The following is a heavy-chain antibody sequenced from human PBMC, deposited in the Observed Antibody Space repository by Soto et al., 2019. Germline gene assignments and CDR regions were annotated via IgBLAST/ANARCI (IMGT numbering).Heavy chain of an antibody. CDR1: GGSISSYY. V-gene: IGHV4-59*01. J-gene: IGHJ5*02. CDR3: ARGTYYYGSGSYVWFDP. Sequence: SETLSLTCTVSGGSISSYYWSWIRQPPGKGLEWIGYIYYSGSTNYNPSLKSRVTISVDTSKNQFSLKLSSVTAADTAVYYCARGTYYYGSGSYVWFDPWGQGTLVTVSS. D-gene: IGHD3-10*01. CDR2: IYYSGST.